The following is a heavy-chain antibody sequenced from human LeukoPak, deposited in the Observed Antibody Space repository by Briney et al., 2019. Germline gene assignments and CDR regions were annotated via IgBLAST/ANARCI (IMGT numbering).Heavy chain of an antibody. CDR3: ASAGYSYDPYYYYGMDV. CDR1: GGTFSSYA. J-gene: IGHJ6*02. D-gene: IGHD5-18*01. CDR2: IIPIFGTA. Sequence: SVNVSCKASGGTFSSYAISWVRQAPGQGLEWMGGIIPIFGTANYAQKFQGRVTITADESTSTAYMELSSLRSEDTAVYYCASAGYSYDPYYYYGMDVWGQGTTVTVSS. V-gene: IGHV1-69*01.